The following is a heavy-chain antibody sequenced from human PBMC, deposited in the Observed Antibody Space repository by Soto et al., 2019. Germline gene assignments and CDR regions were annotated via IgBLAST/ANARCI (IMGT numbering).Heavy chain of an antibody. CDR2: ISAYNGNT. CDR3: ARSRCSGGSCYFDY. Sequence: QVQLGQSGAEVKKAGASGKVSYKASGYTFTSYGISWVRQAPGQGLEWMGWISAYNGNTNYAQKLQGRVTMTTDTSTSTAYMELRSLRSDDTAVYYCARSRCSGGSCYFDYCRQGTLVTVSS. J-gene: IGHJ4*02. V-gene: IGHV1-18*01. D-gene: IGHD2-15*01. CDR1: GYTFTSYG.